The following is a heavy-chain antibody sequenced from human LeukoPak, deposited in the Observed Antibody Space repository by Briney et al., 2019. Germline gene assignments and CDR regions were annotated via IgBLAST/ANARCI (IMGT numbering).Heavy chain of an antibody. J-gene: IGHJ4*02. D-gene: IGHD1-14*01. V-gene: IGHV1-24*01. Sequence: ASVKVSCKVSGYTLTELSIHWVRQIPGKGLEWLAGFDPESGETFYAQRFEGRVTMTEDTSTDAAYMELSKLRSEDTALYYGATERPDLLIPLTPFDSWGQGTLVTVSS. CDR3: ATERPDLLIPLTPFDS. CDR2: FDPESGET. CDR1: GYTLTELS.